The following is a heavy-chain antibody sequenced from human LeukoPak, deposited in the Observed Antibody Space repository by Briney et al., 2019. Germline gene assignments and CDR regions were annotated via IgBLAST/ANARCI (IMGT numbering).Heavy chain of an antibody. CDR3: AREGQWLAPDY. D-gene: IGHD6-19*01. V-gene: IGHV3-74*01. J-gene: IGHJ4*02. CDR1: GFTFNNYW. Sequence: GGSLRLSCAASGFTFNNYWMNWVRQAPGKGLVWVSRINTDGSTTGNADSVKGRFTISRDNAKNTLYLQMNSLRAEDTAVYYCAREGQWLAPDYWGQGTLVTVSS. CDR2: INTDGSTT.